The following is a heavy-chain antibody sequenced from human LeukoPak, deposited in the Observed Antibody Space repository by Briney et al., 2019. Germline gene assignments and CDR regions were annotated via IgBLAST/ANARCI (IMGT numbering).Heavy chain of an antibody. J-gene: IGHJ4*02. CDR1: GFTFSSYW. CDR2: INQEGTEK. V-gene: IGHV3-7*01. Sequence: GGSLRLSCAASGFTFSSYWMNWVRQTPEKRLEWVANINQEGTEKLYVDSVKGRFTISRDNTKNSLYLQINSLRVDDTAVYYCSRDTHRNSDDSWGRGTLVSVSS. CDR3: SRDTHRNSDDS. D-gene: IGHD5-24*01.